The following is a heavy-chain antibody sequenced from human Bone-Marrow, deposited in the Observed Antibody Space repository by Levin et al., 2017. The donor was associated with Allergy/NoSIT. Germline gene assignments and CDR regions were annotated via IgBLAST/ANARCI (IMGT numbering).Heavy chain of an antibody. V-gene: IGHV3-7*01. CDR2: IKHDGSEG. CDR3: VRDCGGDCYSY. D-gene: IGHD2-21*02. CDR1: GFTFSVYW. J-gene: IGHJ4*02. Sequence: PGGSLRLSCAASGFTFSVYWMAWVRQAPGKGLEWVANIKHDGSEGHHVGSVRGRFTISRDNAKKSLYLQMNSLRAEDTAVYYCVRDCGGDCYSYWGQGTLFTVSS.